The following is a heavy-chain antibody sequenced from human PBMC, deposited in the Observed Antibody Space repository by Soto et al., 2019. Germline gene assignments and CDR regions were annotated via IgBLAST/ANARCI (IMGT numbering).Heavy chain of an antibody. J-gene: IGHJ4*02. V-gene: IGHV1-69*13. D-gene: IGHD5-18*01. Sequence: SVKVSCKASGGTFSSYAISWVRQAPGQGLEWMGGIIPIFGTANYAQKFQGRVTITADESTSTAYMELSSLRSEDTAVYYCARGADTAMELYYFDYWGQGTLVTVSS. CDR2: IIPIFGTA. CDR1: GGTFSSYA. CDR3: ARGADTAMELYYFDY.